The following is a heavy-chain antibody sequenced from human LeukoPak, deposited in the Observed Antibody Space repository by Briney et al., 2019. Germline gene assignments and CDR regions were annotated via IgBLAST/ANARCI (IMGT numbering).Heavy chain of an antibody. D-gene: IGHD1-20*01. CDR3: ANPEQYNWNDGSFDY. CDR1: GFTFSIYA. Sequence: WGSLRLSCAASGFTFSIYAMSWVRQAPGKGLEWVSAISGSGGSTYYADSVQGRFTISRDNSKNTLYLQMNSLRAEDTAVYYCANPEQYNWNDGSFDYWGQGTLVTVSS. V-gene: IGHV3-23*01. J-gene: IGHJ4*02. CDR2: ISGSGGST.